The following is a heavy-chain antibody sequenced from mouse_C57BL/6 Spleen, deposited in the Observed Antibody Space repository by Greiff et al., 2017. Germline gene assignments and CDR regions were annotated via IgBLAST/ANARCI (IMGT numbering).Heavy chain of an antibody. CDR3: ARDYYGSSSLDY. Sequence: QVQLQQSGAELARPGASVKMSCKASGYTFTSYTMHWVKQRPGRGLEWIGSINPISGYTKYNQKFKDKATLTADKSSSTAYMQLSSLTSEDSAVYYCARDYYGSSSLDYWGQGTTLTVAS. V-gene: IGHV1-4*01. CDR1: GYTFTSYT. CDR2: INPISGYT. J-gene: IGHJ2*01. D-gene: IGHD1-1*01.